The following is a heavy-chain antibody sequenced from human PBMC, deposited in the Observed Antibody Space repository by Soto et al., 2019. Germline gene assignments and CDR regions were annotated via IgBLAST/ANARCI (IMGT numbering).Heavy chain of an antibody. D-gene: IGHD3-9*01. J-gene: IGHJ4*02. Sequence: GSLRLSCAASGFTFSSYSMNWVRQAPGKGLEWVSSISSSSSYIYYADSVKGRFTISRDNAKNSLYLQMNSLRAEDTAVYYCARSGNYDILTGYPYYFDYWGQGTLVTVSS. CDR2: ISSSSSYI. CDR3: ARSGNYDILTGYPYYFDY. V-gene: IGHV3-21*01. CDR1: GFTFSSYS.